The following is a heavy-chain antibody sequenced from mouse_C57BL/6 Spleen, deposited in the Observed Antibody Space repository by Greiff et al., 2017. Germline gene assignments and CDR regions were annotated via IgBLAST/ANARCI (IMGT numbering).Heavy chain of an antibody. CDR3: ARGGIITTGFDY. CDR2: IYPGDGDT. Sequence: QVQLQQSGAELVKPGASVKISCKASGYAFSSYWMNWVKQRPGKGLEWIGQIYPGDGDTNYNGKFKGKATLTADKSSSTAYMQLSSLTSEDSAVYFCARGGIITTGFDYWGQGTTLTVSS. CDR1: GYAFSSYW. J-gene: IGHJ2*01. V-gene: IGHV1-80*01. D-gene: IGHD1-1*01.